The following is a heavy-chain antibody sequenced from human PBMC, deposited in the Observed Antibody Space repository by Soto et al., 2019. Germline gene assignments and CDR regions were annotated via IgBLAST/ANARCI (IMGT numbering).Heavy chain of an antibody. J-gene: IGHJ6*02. CDR1: GFTFSSYA. D-gene: IGHD3-10*01. CDR3: VKAVKGSGSYYGYYYYGMDV. Sequence: GGSLRLSCSASGFTFSSYAMHWVRQAPGKGLEYVSAISSNGGSTYYADSVKGRFTISRDNSKNTLYLQMSSLRAEDTAVYYCVKAVKGSGSYYGYYYYGMDVWGQGTTVTVSS. CDR2: ISSNGGST. V-gene: IGHV3-64D*06.